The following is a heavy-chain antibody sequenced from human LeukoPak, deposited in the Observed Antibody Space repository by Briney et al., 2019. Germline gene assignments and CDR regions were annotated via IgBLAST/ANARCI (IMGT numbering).Heavy chain of an antibody. D-gene: IGHD5-18*01. CDR3: ARAQQHRPAMVIDNWFDP. Sequence: SETLSLTCTVSGGSIRSYYWSWILQPPGKGLEWMGCIYYSGSTNYNPSLKSRITISVDTSKKQFSLKLSSVTAADTAVYYCARAQQHRPAMVIDNWFDPWGQGTLVTVSS. CDR2: IYYSGST. V-gene: IGHV4-59*01. J-gene: IGHJ5*02. CDR1: GGSIRSYY.